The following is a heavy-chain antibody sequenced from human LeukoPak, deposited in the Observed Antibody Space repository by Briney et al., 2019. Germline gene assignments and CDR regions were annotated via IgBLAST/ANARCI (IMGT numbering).Heavy chain of an antibody. CDR1: GYSISSGYY. Sequence: SETLSLTCTVSGYSISSGYYWGWIRQPPGKGLEWIGSIYHSGSTYYNPSLKSRVTISVDTSKNQFSLKLSSVTAADTAVYYCARINGDGYNSSYWYFDLWGRGTLVTVSS. V-gene: IGHV4-38-2*02. D-gene: IGHD5-24*01. CDR3: ARINGDGYNSSYWYFDL. J-gene: IGHJ2*01. CDR2: IYHSGST.